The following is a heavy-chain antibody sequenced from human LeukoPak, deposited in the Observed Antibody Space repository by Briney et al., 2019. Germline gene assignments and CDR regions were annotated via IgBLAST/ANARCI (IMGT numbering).Heavy chain of an antibody. J-gene: IGHJ1*01. D-gene: IGHD2-2*01. CDR2: IYHGGST. Sequence: PSETLSLTCTVSGGSISSGGYYWSWIRQPPGKGLEWIGYIYHGGSTYYNPSLKSRVTISVDRSKNQFSLKLSSVTAADTAVYYCARSPPTGYCSSSSCYGFQHWGQGTLVTVSS. CDR1: GGSISSGGYY. V-gene: IGHV4-30-2*01. CDR3: ARSPPTGYCSSSSCYGFQH.